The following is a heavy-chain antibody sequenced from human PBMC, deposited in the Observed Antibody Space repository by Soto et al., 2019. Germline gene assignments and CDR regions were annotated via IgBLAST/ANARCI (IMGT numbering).Heavy chain of an antibody. D-gene: IGHD2-2*01. V-gene: IGHV5-51*01. CDR2: ILPGDSDT. Sequence: GESLKISCKASGYSFTTNWIAWVRQKPGKGLEWMGSILPGDSDTRYSPSFHGQVTISADESISTAYLQWSSLKASDSAMYYCARLIGSSSWFDSWGQGALVTVSS. J-gene: IGHJ5*01. CDR3: ARLIGSSSWFDS. CDR1: GYSFTTNW.